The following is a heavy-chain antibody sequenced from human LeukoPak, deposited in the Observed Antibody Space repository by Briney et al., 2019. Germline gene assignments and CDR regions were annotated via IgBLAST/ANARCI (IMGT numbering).Heavy chain of an antibody. Sequence: GGSLRLSCAASGFTFSDYYMSWIRQAPGKGLEWVSYISSSGSTIYYADSVKGRFTISRDNAKNSLYLQMNSLRAEDTAVYYCARHVRRWLHSSAFDIWGQGTMVTVSS. CDR2: ISSSGSTI. CDR1: GFTFSDYY. CDR3: ARHVRRWLHSSAFDI. J-gene: IGHJ3*02. V-gene: IGHV3-11*01. D-gene: IGHD5-24*01.